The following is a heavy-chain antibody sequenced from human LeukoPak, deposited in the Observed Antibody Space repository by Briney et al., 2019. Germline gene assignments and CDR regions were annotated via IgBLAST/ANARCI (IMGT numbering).Heavy chain of an antibody. Sequence: GGSLRLSCAASGFTVSSNYMSWVRQAPGKGLEWVSVIYSGGSTYYADSVKGRFTISRDNSKNTLYLQMNSLRAEDTAVYYCARFGGSNSWYFYYWGQGTLVTVSS. V-gene: IGHV3-53*01. D-gene: IGHD6-13*01. CDR2: IYSGGST. CDR1: GFTVSSNY. J-gene: IGHJ4*02. CDR3: ARFGGSNSWYFYY.